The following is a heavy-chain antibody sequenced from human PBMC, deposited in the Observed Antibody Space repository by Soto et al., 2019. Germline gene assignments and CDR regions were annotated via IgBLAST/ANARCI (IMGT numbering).Heavy chain of an antibody. V-gene: IGHV3-7*01. CDR2: INQNEGEK. CDR3: ARGRPPSSGGNFDS. CDR1: GFTFRNYW. D-gene: IGHD3-10*01. J-gene: IGHJ4*02. Sequence: EVHLAESGGGLVQPGGSLRVSCTASGFTFRNYWMTWVRQAPGKGLEWVANINQNEGEKYYVDSVKGRFTISRDNAYNSLYLEMDNLRVYDSAVYFCARGRPPSSGGNFDSWGQGTLVSVSS.